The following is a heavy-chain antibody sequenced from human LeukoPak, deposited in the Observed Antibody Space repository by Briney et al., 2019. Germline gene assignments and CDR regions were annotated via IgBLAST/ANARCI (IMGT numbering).Heavy chain of an antibody. CDR2: IKHDGSEK. CDR1: GFTFSNYW. V-gene: IGHV3-7*01. Sequence: GGSLRLSCAASGFTFSNYWMSWVRQPPGKGLEWVANIKHDGSEKYCVDSVEGRFTISRDNAKNSLHLQMNSLRAEDTAVYYCARLGTAEGTLEDYWGQGTLVTVSS. J-gene: IGHJ4*02. CDR3: ARLGTAEGTLEDY. D-gene: IGHD6-13*01.